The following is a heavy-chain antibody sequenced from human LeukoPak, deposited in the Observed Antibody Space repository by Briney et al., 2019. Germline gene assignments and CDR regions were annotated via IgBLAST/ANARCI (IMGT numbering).Heavy chain of an antibody. V-gene: IGHV3-74*01. CDR3: ARENTGRYYYYYYMDV. CDR1: GFTFSSYW. J-gene: IGHJ6*03. CDR2: INSDGSST. D-gene: IGHD1-14*01. Sequence: PGGSLRLSCAASGFTFSSYWIHWVRQAPGKGLVWVSRINSDGSSTSYADSVKGRFTISRDNAKNTLYLQMNSLRAEDTAVYYCARENTGRYYYYYYMDVWGKGTTVTVSS.